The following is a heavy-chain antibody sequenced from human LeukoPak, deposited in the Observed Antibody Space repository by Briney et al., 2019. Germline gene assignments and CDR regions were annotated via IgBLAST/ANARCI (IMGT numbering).Heavy chain of an antibody. CDR2: IKQDGSEK. CDR3: GRHGGAFEM. CDR1: GFTFSSYW. V-gene: IGHV3-7*01. J-gene: IGHJ3*02. Sequence: GGSLRLSCAASGFTFSSYWMRWVRQAPGKGREWVANIKQDGSEKDYLDSVKGRFTISRDSAKHSLYLQMNSLRVEDTAVYYCGRHGGAFEMWGQGTMVTVSS.